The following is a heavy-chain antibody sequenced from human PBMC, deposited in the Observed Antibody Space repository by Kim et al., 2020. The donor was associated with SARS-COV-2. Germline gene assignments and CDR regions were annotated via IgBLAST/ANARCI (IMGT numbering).Heavy chain of an antibody. J-gene: IGHJ4*02. CDR1: GFTFNDYG. D-gene: IGHD2-8*01. CDR3: ARGLMGGSIDF. CDR2: IKRNGDST. V-gene: IGHV3-20*01. Sequence: GGSLRLSCAASGFTFNDYGMSWVRQAPGKGLEWVSGIKRNGDSTGYADSVKGRFTISRDNAKNSLYLQMNSLRAEDTALYRCARGLMGGSIDFWGQGILVTVSS.